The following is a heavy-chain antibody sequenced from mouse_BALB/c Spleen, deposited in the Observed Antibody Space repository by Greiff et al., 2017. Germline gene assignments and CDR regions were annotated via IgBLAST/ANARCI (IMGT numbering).Heavy chain of an antibody. CDR3: ARILWSYYAMDY. CDR2: ISSGGGST. CDR1: GFAFSSYD. J-gene: IGHJ4*01. V-gene: IGHV5-12-1*01. Sequence: EVQLVESGGGLVKPGGSLKLSCAASGFAFSSYDMSWVRQTPEKRLEWVAYISSGGGSTYYPDTVKGRFTISRDNAKNTLYLQMSSLKSEDTAMYYCARILWSYYAMDYWGQGTSVTVSS. D-gene: IGHD1-1*02.